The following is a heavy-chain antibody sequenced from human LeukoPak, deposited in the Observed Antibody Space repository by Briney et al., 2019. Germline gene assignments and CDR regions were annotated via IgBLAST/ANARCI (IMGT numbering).Heavy chain of an antibody. CDR2: IRSDGTHE. J-gene: IGHJ4*02. D-gene: IGHD3-22*01. CDR3: AKDPENNGYSDGSFDY. Sequence: GGSLRLSCAASGFTFSTFGMYWVRQGPGKGLDWVAFIRSDGTHEKYGDSVKGRFTISRDNSRNTLYLQMNSLRAEDTALYYCAKDPENNGYSDGSFDYLGQGTLLTVSS. CDR1: GFTFSTFG. V-gene: IGHV3-30*02.